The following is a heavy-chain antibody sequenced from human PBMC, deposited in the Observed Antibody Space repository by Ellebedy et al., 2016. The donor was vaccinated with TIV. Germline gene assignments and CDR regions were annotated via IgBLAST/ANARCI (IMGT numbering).Heavy chain of an antibody. D-gene: IGHD3/OR15-3a*01. J-gene: IGHJ4*02. CDR3: SRVDLGLAFHY. V-gene: IGHV3-53*01. CDR1: GFTVSGNY. CDR2: IYSSGIT. Sequence: GESLKISCAVSGFTVSGNYMSWVRQAPGKGLEWVSIIYSSGITYYPDSVKGRFTISRDNSKNTVSLQMNSLRAEDTAVYYCSRVDLGLAFHYWGRGTLVTGSS.